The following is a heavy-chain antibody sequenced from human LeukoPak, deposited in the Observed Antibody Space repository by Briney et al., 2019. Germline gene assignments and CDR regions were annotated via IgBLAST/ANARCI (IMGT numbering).Heavy chain of an antibody. D-gene: IGHD3-16*01. CDR2: ISSISSTI. V-gene: IGHV3-48*01. CDR1: GFTFSSYS. Sequence: GGSLRNSCAAPGFTFSSYSMNWVRQAPGKGLNRASYISSISSTIYYSDSMKGRFTIARDNANNSLYLQMNSRRAEHTAVYYCASARGSYWGQGTLVTVSS. CDR3: ASARGSY. J-gene: IGHJ4*02.